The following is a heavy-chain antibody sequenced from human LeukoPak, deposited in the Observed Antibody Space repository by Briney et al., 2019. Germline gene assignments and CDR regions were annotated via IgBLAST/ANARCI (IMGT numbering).Heavy chain of an antibody. V-gene: IGHV4-59*08. J-gene: IGHJ4*02. CDR3: ARAVAGTLVRFDY. CDR2: IYYSGGT. Sequence: SGTLSLTCALSGGSISRYYWSWIRQPPGRGLEWIGCIYYSGGTKYNPSLTSRVTISVDTSKNQFSLQLTSVTAADTAVYYCARAVAGTLVRFDYWGQGTLVTVSS. D-gene: IGHD6-19*01. CDR1: GGSISRYY.